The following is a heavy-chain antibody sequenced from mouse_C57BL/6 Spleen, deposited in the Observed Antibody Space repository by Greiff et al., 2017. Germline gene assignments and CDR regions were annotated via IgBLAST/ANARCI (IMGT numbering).Heavy chain of an antibody. CDR1: GFTFSSYA. V-gene: IGHV5-4*01. D-gene: IGHD4-1*01. CDR2: ISDGGSYT. J-gene: IGHJ2*01. CDR3: AREGGLGYFDD. Sequence: EVQLVESGGGLVKPGGSLKLSCAASGFTFSSYAMSWVRQTPEKRLEWVATISDGGSYTYYPDNVKGRFTISRDNAKNNLYLQMSHLKSEDTAMYYCAREGGLGYFDDWGQGTTLTVSS.